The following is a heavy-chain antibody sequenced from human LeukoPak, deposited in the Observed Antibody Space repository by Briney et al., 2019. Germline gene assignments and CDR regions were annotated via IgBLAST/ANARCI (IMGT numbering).Heavy chain of an antibody. Sequence: GGSLRLSCVVSGIKLSNYGMSWVRQAPGKGPEWVAVLSFDGSYEYYADSVKGRFTISRDNSENTLYLQMNGLRAADTAVYYCTKDRSTSNVLTGYQDKWGQGTLVTVPS. V-gene: IGHV3-30*18. J-gene: IGHJ4*02. CDR2: LSFDGSYE. D-gene: IGHD3-9*01. CDR3: TKDRSTSNVLTGYQDK. CDR1: GIKLSNYG.